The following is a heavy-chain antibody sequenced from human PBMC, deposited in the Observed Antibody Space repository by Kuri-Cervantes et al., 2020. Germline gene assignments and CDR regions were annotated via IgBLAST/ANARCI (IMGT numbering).Heavy chain of an antibody. Sequence: GGSLRLSCAASGFTFSSYAMHWVRQAPGKGLEWVAVISYDGSNKYYADSVKGRFTISRDNSKNTLYLQMNSLRAEDTALYYCAKGTGFVVVTATDYWGQGTLVTVSS. CDR3: AKGTGFVVVTATDY. J-gene: IGHJ4*02. D-gene: IGHD2-21*02. V-gene: IGHV3-30-3*01. CDR1: GFTFSSYA. CDR2: ISYDGSNK.